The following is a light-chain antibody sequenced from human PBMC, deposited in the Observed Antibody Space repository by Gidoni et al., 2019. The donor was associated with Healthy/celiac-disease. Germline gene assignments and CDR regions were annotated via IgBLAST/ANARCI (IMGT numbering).Light chain of an antibody. Sequence: ILLTQSPGTLSLSPRERATLSCRASQSVSSSYLAWYQQKPGQAPRLLIYGASSRATGIPDRFSGSGSGTDFTLTISRLEPEDVAVYYCQQYGSSPPLTFGGGTKVEIK. CDR2: GAS. CDR1: QSVSSSY. V-gene: IGKV3-20*01. J-gene: IGKJ4*01. CDR3: QQYGSSPPLT.